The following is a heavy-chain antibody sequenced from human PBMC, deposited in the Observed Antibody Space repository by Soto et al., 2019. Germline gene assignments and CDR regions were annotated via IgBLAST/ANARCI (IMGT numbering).Heavy chain of an antibody. V-gene: IGHV1-3*01. CDR3: ARSYSSSWTYYYYGMDV. J-gene: IGHJ6*02. CDR1: GYTFTSYA. D-gene: IGHD6-13*01. Sequence: QVQLVQSGAEVKKPGASVKVSCKASGYTFTSYAMHWVRQAPGQRLEWMGWINAGNGNTKYSQKFQGRVTITRDTSASTAYMELSRLRSEDTAVYYCARSYSSSWTYYYYGMDVWGQGTTVTVSS. CDR2: INAGNGNT.